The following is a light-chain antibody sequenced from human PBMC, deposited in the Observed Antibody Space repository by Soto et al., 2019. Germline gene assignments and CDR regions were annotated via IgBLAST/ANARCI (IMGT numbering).Light chain of an antibody. Sequence: LTQPASVSGSPGQSITIACTGTSSDVGGYNYVSWYQQHPGKAPKLMIYEVSNRPSGVSNRFSGSKSGNTASLTISGLQAEDEADYYCSPYTSSSTPYVFGTGTKVTVL. CDR1: SSDVGGYNY. V-gene: IGLV2-14*01. J-gene: IGLJ1*01. CDR3: SPYTSSSTPYV. CDR2: EVS.